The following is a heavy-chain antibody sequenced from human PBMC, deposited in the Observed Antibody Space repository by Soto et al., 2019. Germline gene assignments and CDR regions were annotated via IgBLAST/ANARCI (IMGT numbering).Heavy chain of an antibody. CDR2: IYWDDDQ. J-gene: IGHJ4*02. D-gene: IGHD1-26*01. CDR3: AHRSPYSVRWNSGWFDY. CDR1: GFSLSSSGVG. Sequence: QITLKESGPTLVKPTQTLTLTCTFSGFSLSSSGVGVGWIRQPPGKALEWLAFIYWDDDQRYSPSLKSRLTIIKDTSNNQAILTMTNVDPVDSATYYCAHRSPYSVRWNSGWFDYWGQGTLVTVSS. V-gene: IGHV2-5*02.